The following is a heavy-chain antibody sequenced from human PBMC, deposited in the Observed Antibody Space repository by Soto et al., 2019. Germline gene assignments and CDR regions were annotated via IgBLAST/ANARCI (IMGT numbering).Heavy chain of an antibody. CDR2: INPNSGGT. Sequence: ASVKVSCKASGYTFTGYYMHWVRQAPGQGLEWMGWINPNSGGTNYAQKFQGWVTMTRDTSISTAYMELSRLRSDDTAVYYCARDSSTTMVRGVTYYFDYWGQGTLVTVSS. CDR1: GYTFTGYY. D-gene: IGHD3-10*01. CDR3: ARDSSTTMVRGVTYYFDY. J-gene: IGHJ4*02. V-gene: IGHV1-2*04.